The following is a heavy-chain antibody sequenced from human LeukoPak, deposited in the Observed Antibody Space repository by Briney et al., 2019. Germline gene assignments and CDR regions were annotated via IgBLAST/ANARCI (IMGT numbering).Heavy chain of an antibody. CDR2: ISYDGSNK. Sequence: GRSLRLSCAASGFTFSSYAMHWVRQAPGKGLEWVAVISYDGSNKYYADSVKGRFTISRDNSKNTLYLQMNSLRAKDTAVYYCVRGGRRTLVVVATKGGVDYWGQGTLVTVSS. D-gene: IGHD2-15*01. CDR1: GFTFSSYA. CDR3: VRGGRRTLVVVATKGGVDY. J-gene: IGHJ4*02. V-gene: IGHV3-30*04.